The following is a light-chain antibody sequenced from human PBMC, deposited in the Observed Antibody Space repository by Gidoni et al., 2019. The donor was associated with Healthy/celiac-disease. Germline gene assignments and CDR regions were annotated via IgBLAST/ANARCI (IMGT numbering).Light chain of an antibody. CDR3: QQYDNLPS. J-gene: IGKJ4*01. V-gene: IGKV1-33*01. Sequence: DIQMTQSPSSLSASVGDRVTITCQASQDIINYLNWYQQKPGKAPKLLIYDASRFSGSGSGTDFTFTISSLQPEDIATYYCQQYDNLPSFGGGTKVEIK. CDR1: QDIINY. CDR2: DA.